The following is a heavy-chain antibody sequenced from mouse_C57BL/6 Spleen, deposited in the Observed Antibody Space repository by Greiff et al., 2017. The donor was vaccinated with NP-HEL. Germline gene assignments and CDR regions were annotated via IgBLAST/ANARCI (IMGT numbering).Heavy chain of an antibody. V-gene: IGHV5-16*01. J-gene: IGHJ2*01. CDR2: INYDGSST. CDR1: GFTFSDYY. CDR3: ARVGWDGGDY. Sequence: DVKLVESEGGLVQPGSSMKLSCTASGFTFSDYYMAWVRQVPEKGLEWVANINYDGSSTYYLDSLKSRFIISRDNAKNILYLQMSSLKSEDTATYYCARVGWDGGDYWGQGTTLTVSS. D-gene: IGHD4-1*01.